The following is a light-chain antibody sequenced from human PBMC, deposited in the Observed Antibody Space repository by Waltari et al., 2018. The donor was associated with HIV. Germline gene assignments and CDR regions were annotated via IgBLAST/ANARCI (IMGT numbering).Light chain of an antibody. J-gene: IGKJ3*01. CDR1: QSVLYNYNNKNY. V-gene: IGKV4-1*01. Sequence: DLVMTQSPDSLAVSLGESATINCTSSQSVLYNYNNKNYFAWYQQKPGQPTKLLMYWASTRESGVPDRFSGSGSGTDFTLTISSLQAEDVAVYYCQQYYSTPFTFGPGTKVDIK. CDR3: QQYYSTPFT. CDR2: WAS.